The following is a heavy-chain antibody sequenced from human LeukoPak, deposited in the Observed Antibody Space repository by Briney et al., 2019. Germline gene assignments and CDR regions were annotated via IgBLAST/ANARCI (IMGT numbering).Heavy chain of an antibody. CDR1: GDSITTGGFY. CDR2: FYYTGNN. CDR3: ARTYSGTYYGFDY. D-gene: IGHD1-26*01. V-gene: IGHV4-39*01. J-gene: IGHJ4*02. Sequence: PSETLSLTCTVSGDSITTGGFYWGWIRQPRGAGLEWIESFYYTGNNYYNPSLKSRVTISVDMSKIQVSLKLSSVTAADTAVYYCARTYSGTYYGFDYWGQGALVTVSS.